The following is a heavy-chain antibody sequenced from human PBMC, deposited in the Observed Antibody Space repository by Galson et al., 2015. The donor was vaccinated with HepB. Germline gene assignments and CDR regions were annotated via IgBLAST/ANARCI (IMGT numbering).Heavy chain of an antibody. CDR2: IRSKAYGGTT. Sequence: SLRLSCASSGFTFGDYAMSWFRQAPGKGLEWVGFIRSKAYGGTTEYAASVKGRFTISRDDSKSIAYLQMNSLKTEDTAVYYCTRDHDFWSGYSFDYWGQGTLVTVSS. CDR1: GFTFGDYA. J-gene: IGHJ4*02. D-gene: IGHD3-3*01. CDR3: TRDHDFWSGYSFDY. V-gene: IGHV3-49*03.